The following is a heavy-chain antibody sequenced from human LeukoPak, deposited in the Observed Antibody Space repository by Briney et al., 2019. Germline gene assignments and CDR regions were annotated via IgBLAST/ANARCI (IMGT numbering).Heavy chain of an antibody. J-gene: IGHJ6*03. CDR1: GGSINSYY. V-gene: IGHV4-59*01. D-gene: IGHD4-11*01. Sequence: PSETLSLTCTVSGGSINSYYWSWIRQPPGKGLEWIGYIYYSGTTIYNPSLKSRVTISVDTSKSQFSLKLSFVTTADTALYYCARVAYSTPGYYYMYVWGKGTTVTV. CDR2: IYYSGTT. CDR3: ARVAYSTPGYYYMYV.